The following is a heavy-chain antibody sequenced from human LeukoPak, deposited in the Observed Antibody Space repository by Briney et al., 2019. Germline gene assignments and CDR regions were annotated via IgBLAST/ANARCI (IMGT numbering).Heavy chain of an antibody. D-gene: IGHD6-6*01. CDR3: ARGYSSSPYTDY. V-gene: IGHV4-59*01. J-gene: IGHJ4*02. CDR1: GGSISSYY. Sequence: SETLSLTCTVSGGSISSYYWSWIRQPPGKGLEWIGYIYYSGSTNYNPSLKSRATISVDTSKNQFSLKLSSVTAADTAVYYCARGYSSSPYTDYWGQGTLVTVSS. CDR2: IYYSGST.